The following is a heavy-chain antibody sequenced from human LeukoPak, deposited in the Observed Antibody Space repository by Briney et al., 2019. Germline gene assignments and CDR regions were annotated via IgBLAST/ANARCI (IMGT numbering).Heavy chain of an antibody. Sequence: ASVKVSCKASGYTFTSYGISWVRQAPGQGLEWMGWISAYNGNTNYAQKLQGRVTMTTDTSTSTAYMELRSLRSDDTAVYYCARLDEPEAIDYGDYQFVRGPVCDEWGQGTLVTVSS. J-gene: IGHJ4*02. CDR1: GYTFTSYG. CDR2: ISAYNGNT. V-gene: IGHV1-18*01. D-gene: IGHD4-17*01. CDR3: ARLDEPEAIDYGDYQFVRGPVCDE.